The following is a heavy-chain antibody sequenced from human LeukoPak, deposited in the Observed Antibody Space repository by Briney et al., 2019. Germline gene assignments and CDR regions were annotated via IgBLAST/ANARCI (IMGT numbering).Heavy chain of an antibody. CDR2: IGAYNGDT. CDR1: GYTFNTYG. D-gene: IGHD3-3*01. CDR3: ARGGELRFLEWSAGHWFDP. V-gene: IGHV1-18*01. Sequence: ASVKVSCKASGYTFNTYGISWVRQAPGQGLEWMGWIGAYNGDTNYAQRFQGRVTMTMDTSTSTVYMELWNLRSDDTAVYYCARGGELRFLEWSAGHWFDPWGQGTLVTVSS. J-gene: IGHJ5*02.